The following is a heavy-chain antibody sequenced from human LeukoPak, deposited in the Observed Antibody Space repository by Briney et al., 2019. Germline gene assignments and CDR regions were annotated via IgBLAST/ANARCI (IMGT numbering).Heavy chain of an antibody. CDR2: IYHSGST. V-gene: IGHV4-38-2*01. Sequence: SETLSLTCAVYGGSFSGYYWGWIRQPPGKGLEWIGSIYHSGSTYYNPSLKSRVTISVDTSKNQFSLKLSSVTAADTAVYYCARAGYYDSSGHTQFDYWGQGTLVTVSS. D-gene: IGHD3-22*01. J-gene: IGHJ4*02. CDR3: ARAGYYDSSGHTQFDY. CDR1: GGSFSGYY.